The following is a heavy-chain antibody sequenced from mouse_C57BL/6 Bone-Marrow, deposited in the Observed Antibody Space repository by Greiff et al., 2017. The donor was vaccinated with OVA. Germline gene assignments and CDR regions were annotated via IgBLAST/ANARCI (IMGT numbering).Heavy chain of an antibody. CDR3: ARWLYAMDD. Sequence: EVMLVESGGGLVKPGGSLKLSCAASGFTFSDYGMHWVRQAPEKGLEWVAYISRGSSTIYYADTVKGRFTISRDNAKNTLFLQMTSLRSEDTAMYYCARWLYAMDDWGQGTSVTVSS. CDR1: GFTFSDYG. D-gene: IGHD2-2*01. J-gene: IGHJ4*01. V-gene: IGHV5-17*01. CDR2: ISRGSSTI.